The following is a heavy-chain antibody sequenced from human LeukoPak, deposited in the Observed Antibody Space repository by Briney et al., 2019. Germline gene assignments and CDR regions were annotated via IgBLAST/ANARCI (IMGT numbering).Heavy chain of an antibody. Sequence: SETLSLTCTVSGGSISSYYWSWIRQPPGKGLEWIGYIYYSGSTNYNPSLKSRVTISVDTSKNQFSLKLSSVTAADTAVYYCARIAAAGISYGMDVWGQGTTVTVPS. J-gene: IGHJ6*02. CDR1: GGSISSYY. D-gene: IGHD6-13*01. CDR3: ARIAAAGISYGMDV. V-gene: IGHV4-59*08. CDR2: IYYSGST.